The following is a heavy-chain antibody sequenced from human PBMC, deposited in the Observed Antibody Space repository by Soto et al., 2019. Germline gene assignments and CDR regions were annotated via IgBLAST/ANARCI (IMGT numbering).Heavy chain of an antibody. V-gene: IGHV3-21*01. J-gene: IGHJ6*02. D-gene: IGHD2-2*01. CDR2: ISDSSRYT. CDR3: ARAEGGCSSTSCHSYGMDV. Sequence: GGSLRLSCAASGFTFTSYTLSWVRQAPGKGLEWVSSISDSSRYTSYADSVKGRFTISRDNVKNSLYLQLNSLRAEDTALYYCARAEGGCSSTSCHSYGMDVWGQGTTVTVSS. CDR1: GFTFTSYT.